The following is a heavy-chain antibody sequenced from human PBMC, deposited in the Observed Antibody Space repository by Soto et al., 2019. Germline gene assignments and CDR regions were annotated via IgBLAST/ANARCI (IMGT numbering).Heavy chain of an antibody. J-gene: IGHJ4*02. CDR2: VYYSGST. CDR3: ARHRWGSGSYSGLLDF. V-gene: IGHV4-39*01. Sequence: PSETLSLTCTVSGGSISSSSYYWGWIRQPPGKGLEWIGTVYYSGSTNYNPSLQSRVTISVDTSQNQFSLRLTSVTAADTAVYYCARHRWGSGSYSGLLDFWGQGTLVTVSS. CDR1: GGSISSSSYY. D-gene: IGHD3-10*01.